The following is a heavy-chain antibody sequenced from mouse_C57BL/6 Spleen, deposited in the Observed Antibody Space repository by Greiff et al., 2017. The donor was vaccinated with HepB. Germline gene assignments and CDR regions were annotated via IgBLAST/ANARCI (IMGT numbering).Heavy chain of an antibody. CDR2: ISYDGSN. V-gene: IGHV3-6*01. J-gene: IGHJ1*03. CDR1: GYSITSGYY. CDR3: ARDKANSPYYYGRNWYFDV. Sequence: EVKLEESGPGLVKPSQSLSLTCSVTGYSITSGYYWNWIRQFPGNKLEWMGYISYDGSNNYNPSLKNRISITRDTSKNQFFLKLNSVTTEDTATYYCARDKANSPYYYGRNWYFDVWGTGTTVTVSS. D-gene: IGHD1-1*01.